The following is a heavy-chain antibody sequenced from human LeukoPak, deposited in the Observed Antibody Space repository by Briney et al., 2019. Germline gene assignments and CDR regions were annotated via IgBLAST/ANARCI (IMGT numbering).Heavy chain of an antibody. CDR3: ARGPKSYYYDSSGYYPTYYYYGIDV. V-gene: IGHV3-30-3*01. CDR2: ISYDGSNK. CDR1: GFTFSTYA. Sequence: GRSLRLSCAASGFTFSTYAMHWVRQAPGKGLEWVAVISYDGSNKYYADSVKGRFTISRDNSKNTLYLQMNSLRAEDTAVYYCARGPKSYYYDSSGYYPTYYYYGIDVWGQGTTVTVSS. J-gene: IGHJ6*02. D-gene: IGHD3-22*01.